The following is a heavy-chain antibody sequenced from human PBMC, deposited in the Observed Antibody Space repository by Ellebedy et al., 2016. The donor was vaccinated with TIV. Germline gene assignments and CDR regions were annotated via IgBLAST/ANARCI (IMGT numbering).Heavy chain of an antibody. CDR1: GYTLTELS. CDR2: FDPEDGET. CDR3: ATGPGVLRFMEWLY. Sequence: AASVKVSCKVSGYTLTELSMHWVRQAPGKGLEWMGGFDPEDGETIYAQKFQGRVTMTEDTSTDTAYMALSSLGSEDTAVYYCATGPGVLRFMEWLYWGQGTLVTVSS. V-gene: IGHV1-24*01. J-gene: IGHJ4*02. D-gene: IGHD3-3*01.